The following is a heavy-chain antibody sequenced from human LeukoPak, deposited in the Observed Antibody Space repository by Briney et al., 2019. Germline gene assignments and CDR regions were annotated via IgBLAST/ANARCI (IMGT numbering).Heavy chain of an antibody. J-gene: IGHJ4*02. CDR2: ISSSSSTI. CDR1: GFTFSSYS. Sequence: GGSLRLSCAASGFTFSSYSMNWVRQAPGKGLEWVSYISSSSSTIYYADSVKGRFTISRDNAKNSLYLQMNSLRAEDTAVYYCARYGGWLQSGGFDYWGQGTLVTVSS. CDR3: ARYGGWLQSGGFDY. V-gene: IGHV3-48*04. D-gene: IGHD5-24*01.